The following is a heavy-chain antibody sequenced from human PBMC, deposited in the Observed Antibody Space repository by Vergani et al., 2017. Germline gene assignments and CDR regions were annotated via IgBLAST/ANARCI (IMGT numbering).Heavy chain of an antibody. Sequence: EVQLVESGGGLVQPGGSLRLSCAASGFTFSSYAMHWVRQAPGKGLEYVSAISSNGGSTYYANSVKGRFTISRDNAKNSLYLQLDNLRAEDTAVYYCARDRSDYYSYYFDYWGQGTLVTVSS. D-gene: IGHD3-22*01. CDR3: ARDRSDYYSYYFDY. CDR1: GFTFSSYA. V-gene: IGHV3-64*01. CDR2: ISSNGGST. J-gene: IGHJ4*02.